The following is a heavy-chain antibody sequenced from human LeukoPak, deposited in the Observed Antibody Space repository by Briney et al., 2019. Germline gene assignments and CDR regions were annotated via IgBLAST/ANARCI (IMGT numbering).Heavy chain of an antibody. CDR3: ARVYGYSSGWYSPLGAFDI. J-gene: IGHJ3*02. CDR1: GGSISSYY. CDR2: IYYSGTT. D-gene: IGHD6-19*01. V-gene: IGHV4-59*08. Sequence: SETLSLTCTVSGGSISSYYWSWIRQPPGKGLEWIGYIYYSGTTNYNPSLKSRVTISVDTSKNQFSLKLTSVTAADTAVYYCARVYGYSSGWYSPLGAFDIWGQGTMVTVSS.